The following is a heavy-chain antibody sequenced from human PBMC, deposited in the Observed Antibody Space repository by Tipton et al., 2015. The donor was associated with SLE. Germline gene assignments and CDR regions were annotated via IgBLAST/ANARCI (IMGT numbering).Heavy chain of an antibody. Sequence: QLVQSGAEVKKPGASVKVSCKASGYTFTSYGFSWVRQAPGRGLEWMGWISGHNGNTYYAQNLQGRVTMTTDTSTSTSYMELRSLRSDDTAVYYCARDRGDGASGYWGQGTLVTVSS. J-gene: IGHJ4*02. V-gene: IGHV1-18*01. CDR2: ISGHNGNT. D-gene: IGHD2-21*01. CDR3: ARDRGDGASGY. CDR1: GYTFTSYG.